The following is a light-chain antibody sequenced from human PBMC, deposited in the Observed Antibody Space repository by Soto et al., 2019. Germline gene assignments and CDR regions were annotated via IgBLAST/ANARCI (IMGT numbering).Light chain of an antibody. CDR3: QQYGSWT. J-gene: IGKJ1*01. CDR1: QTISSNN. V-gene: IGKV3-20*01. Sequence: EIVLTQSPGTLSVSPGERATLSCRASQTISSNNLAWYQQKPGQATRLLIYGTSSRATGIPDRFSGSGSGTAITLTSRRLEPEDSAIYNCQQYGSWTFGQGTKVEI. CDR2: GTS.